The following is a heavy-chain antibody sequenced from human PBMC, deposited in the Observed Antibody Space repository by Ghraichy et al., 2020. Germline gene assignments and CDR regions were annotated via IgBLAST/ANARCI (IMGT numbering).Heavy chain of an antibody. CDR1: GYTFTSYY. J-gene: IGHJ5*02. CDR3: ARDRGIAAAGNWFDP. CDR2: INPSGGST. D-gene: IGHD6-13*01. Sequence: VKVSCKASGYTFTSYYMHWVRQAPGQGLEWMGIINPSGGSTSYAQKFQGRVTMTRDTSTSTVYMELSSLRSEDTAVYYCARDRGIAAAGNWFDPWGQGTLVTVSS. V-gene: IGHV1-46*01.